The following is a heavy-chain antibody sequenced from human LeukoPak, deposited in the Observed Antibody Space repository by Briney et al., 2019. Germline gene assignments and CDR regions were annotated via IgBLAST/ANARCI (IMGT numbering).Heavy chain of an antibody. V-gene: IGHV1-46*01. CDR1: GYTFTSYY. CDR3: ARGRAVAGIWRSVNPDY. D-gene: IGHD6-19*01. J-gene: IGHJ4*02. Sequence: ASVKVSCKASGYTFTSYYMHWVRQAPGQGLEWMGIINPSGGSTSYAQKFQGRVTMTRSTSISTAYMELSSLTSEDTAVYYCARGRAVAGIWRSVNPDYWGQGTLVTVSS. CDR2: INPSGGST.